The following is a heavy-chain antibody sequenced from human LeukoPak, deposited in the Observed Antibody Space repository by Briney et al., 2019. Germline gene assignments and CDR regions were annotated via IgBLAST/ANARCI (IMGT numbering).Heavy chain of an antibody. J-gene: IGHJ5*02. CDR1: GDSISLFY. V-gene: IGHV4-59*01. CDR2: IHYSGRT. D-gene: IGHD5-18*01. Sequence: PSETLSLTCIVSGDSISLFYWSWIRQPPGKGLEWSGYIHYSGRTNYNPSLKSRVTMSLDTSKNHFSLKLRSVTAADTAVYYCARVSPDTATDYGWFDPWGQGSLVTVSS. CDR3: ARVSPDTATDYGWFDP.